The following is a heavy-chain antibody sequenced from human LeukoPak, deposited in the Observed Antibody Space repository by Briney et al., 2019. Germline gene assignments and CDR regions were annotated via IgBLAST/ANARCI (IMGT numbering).Heavy chain of an antibody. Sequence: SGTLSLTCTVSGGSFWGSYLYWGWIGQPPGVGLGWIGSLYDGGSTYYNPSLKSRFTISVDTSKNQFSLKLNSVTAADTAVYYCARHYGPWGQETLVTVSS. CDR1: GGSFWGSYLY. D-gene: IGHD3-10*01. V-gene: IGHV4-39*01. CDR3: ARHYGP. J-gene: IGHJ5*02. CDR2: LYDGGST.